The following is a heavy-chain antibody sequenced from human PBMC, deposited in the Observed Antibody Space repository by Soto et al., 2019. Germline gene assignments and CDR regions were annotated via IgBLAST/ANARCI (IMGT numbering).Heavy chain of an antibody. V-gene: IGHV4-39*02. CDR2: IYYSGST. J-gene: IGHJ4*02. Sequence: SETLSLTCTVSGGSISSSSYYWGWIRQPPGKGLEWIGSIYYSGSTYYNPSLKSRVTISVDTSKNQFSLKLSSVTTADTAVYYCARDKITGLFDYWGQGTLVTVSS. CDR3: ARDKITGLFDY. D-gene: IGHD2-8*02. CDR1: GGSISSSSYY.